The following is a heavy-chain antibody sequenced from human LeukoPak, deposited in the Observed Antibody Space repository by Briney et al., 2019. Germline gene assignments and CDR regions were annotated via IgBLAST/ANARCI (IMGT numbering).Heavy chain of an antibody. Sequence: ASVKVSCKASGYTFTSYGISWVRQAPGQGLEWVGWISAYNGNTNYAQKLQGRVTMTTDTPTSTAYMELRSLRSDDTAVYYCARDGTGDAVYYYYMDVWGKGTTVTVSS. CDR1: GYTFTSYG. CDR2: ISAYNGNT. J-gene: IGHJ6*03. CDR3: ARDGTGDAVYYYYMDV. D-gene: IGHD7-27*01. V-gene: IGHV1-18*01.